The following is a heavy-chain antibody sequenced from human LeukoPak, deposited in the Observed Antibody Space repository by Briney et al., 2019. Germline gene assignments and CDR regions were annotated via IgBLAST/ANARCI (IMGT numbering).Heavy chain of an antibody. CDR1: GGSISSYY. J-gene: IGHJ6*02. CDR3: AGYRYCSSTSCSHYYYYGMDV. V-gene: IGHV4-59*01. CDR2: IYYSGST. Sequence: SETLSLTCTVSGGSISSYYWSWIRQPPGKGLEWTGYIYYSGSTNYNPSLKSRVTISVDTSKNQFSLKLGSVTAADTAVYYCAGYRYCSSTSCSHYYYYGMDVWGQGTTVTVSS. D-gene: IGHD2-2*01.